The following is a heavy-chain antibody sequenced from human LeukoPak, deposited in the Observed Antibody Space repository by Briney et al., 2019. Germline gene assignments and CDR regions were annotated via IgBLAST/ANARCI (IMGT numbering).Heavy chain of an antibody. CDR1: GFTLSSYE. V-gene: IGHV3-48*03. J-gene: IGHJ4*02. D-gene: IGHD6-13*01. CDR2: ISSTGNSI. CDR3: ARGPYSSNWYVDH. Sequence: GGSLRLSCAASGFTLSSYEMSWVRLAPGKGLEWISYISSTGNSIYYADSGKGRFTISRDSAKNSLYLQMNSLRAEDTAVYYCARGPYSSNWYVDHWGQGTLVTVAS.